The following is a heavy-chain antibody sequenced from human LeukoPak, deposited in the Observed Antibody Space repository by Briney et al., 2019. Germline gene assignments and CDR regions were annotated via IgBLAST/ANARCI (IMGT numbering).Heavy chain of an antibody. V-gene: IGHV1-2*02. CDR1: GYTFTGYY. CDR3: ARAGPGEGLTYYYYYMDV. D-gene: IGHD3-10*01. CDR2: INPNSGGT. J-gene: IGHJ6*03. Sequence: ASVKVSCKASGYTFTGYYMHWVRQAPGQGLEWMGWINPNSGGTNYAQKLQGRVTMTTDTSTSTAYMELRSLRSDDTAVYYCARAGPGEGLTYYYYYMDVWGKGTTVTVSS.